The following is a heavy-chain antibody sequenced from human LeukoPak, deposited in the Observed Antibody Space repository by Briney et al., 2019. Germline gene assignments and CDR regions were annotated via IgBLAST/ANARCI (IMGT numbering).Heavy chain of an antibody. D-gene: IGHD2-15*01. CDR3: ARGVVVAATIGPLDY. J-gene: IGHJ4*02. CDR1: GFTFSSYA. V-gene: IGHV3-30*01. CDR2: ISYDGSNK. Sequence: GGSLRLSCAASGFTFSSYAMHGVRQARGKGLEWVAVISYDGSNKYYADSVKGRFTISRDNSKNTLYLQMNSLRAEDTAVYYCARGVVVAATIGPLDYWGQGTLVTVSS.